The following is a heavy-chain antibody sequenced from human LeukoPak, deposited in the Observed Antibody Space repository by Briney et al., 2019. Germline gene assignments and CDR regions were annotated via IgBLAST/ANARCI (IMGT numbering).Heavy chain of an antibody. Sequence: NPSETLSLTCTVSGGSISGYYWSWIRQPPGKGLEWIGEINHSGSTNYNPSLKSRVTISVDTSKNQFSLKLSSVTAADTAVYYCARAGIAVAGLRWFDPWGQGTLVTVSS. V-gene: IGHV4-34*01. CDR1: GGSISGYY. D-gene: IGHD6-19*01. CDR3: ARAGIAVAGLRWFDP. CDR2: INHSGST. J-gene: IGHJ5*02.